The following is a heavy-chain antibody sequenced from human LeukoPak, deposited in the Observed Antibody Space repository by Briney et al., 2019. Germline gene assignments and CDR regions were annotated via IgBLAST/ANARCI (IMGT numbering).Heavy chain of an antibody. D-gene: IGHD3-16*01. CDR2: ISSSGSTI. Sequence: PGGSLRLSCAASGFTFSSYEMNWVRQAPGKGLEWVSYISSSGSTIYYADSVKGLFTISRDNAKNSLYLQMNSLRAEDTAVYYCARLVRGGYYFDYWGQGTLVTVSS. CDR1: GFTFSSYE. J-gene: IGHJ4*02. CDR3: ARLVRGGYYFDY. V-gene: IGHV3-48*03.